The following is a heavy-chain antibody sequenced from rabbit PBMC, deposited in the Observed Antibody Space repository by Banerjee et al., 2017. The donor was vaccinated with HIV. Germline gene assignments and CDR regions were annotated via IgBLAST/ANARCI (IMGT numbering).Heavy chain of an antibody. CDR2: VDTGDGTT. Sequence: QEQLVESGGGLVKPGASLTLTCKASGFSFSSGLPMCWVRQAPGKGLEWIASVDTGDGTTYYASWVNGRFTISSDNAQNTVDLQMNSLTAADTATYFCARGGSDFYYGMDLWGPGTLVTVS. CDR3: ARGGSDFYYGMDL. V-gene: IGHV1S47*01. CDR1: GFSFSSGLP. D-gene: IGHD4-1*01. J-gene: IGHJ6*01.